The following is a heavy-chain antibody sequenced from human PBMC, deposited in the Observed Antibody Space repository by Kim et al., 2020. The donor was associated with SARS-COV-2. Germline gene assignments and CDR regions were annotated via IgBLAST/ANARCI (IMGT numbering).Heavy chain of an antibody. Sequence: GGSLRLSCAASGFTFSKYGMHWVRQAPGKGLEWLAAMCYDGTKTYYADSVKGRFTISRDNSKNTLYLQMNSLRAEDTAVYYCARDGHCSGDTCQLDYWGQGTLVTVST. V-gene: IGHV3-33*01. CDR3: ARDGHCSGDTCQLDY. D-gene: IGHD2-15*01. J-gene: IGHJ4*02. CDR2: MCYDGTKT. CDR1: GFTFSKYG.